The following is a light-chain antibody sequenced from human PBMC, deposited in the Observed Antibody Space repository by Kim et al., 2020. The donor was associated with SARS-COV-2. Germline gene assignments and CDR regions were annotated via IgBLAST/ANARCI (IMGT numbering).Light chain of an antibody. J-gene: IGLJ3*02. CDR1: SSDVGGYDY. V-gene: IGLV2-11*01. CDR2: DVR. Sequence: GQYVTVSCTGNSSDVGGYDYVSWYQLHPGKAPNPMIYDVRKRPSGVPDRFSGSKSGNTASLTISRRQAEDEADYSCCSYAGSYTWVFGGGTQLTVL. CDR3: CSYAGSYTWV.